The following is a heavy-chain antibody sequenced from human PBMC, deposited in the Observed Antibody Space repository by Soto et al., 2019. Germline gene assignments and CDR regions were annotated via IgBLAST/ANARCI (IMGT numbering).Heavy chain of an antibody. D-gene: IGHD3-10*01. CDR1: GFTFSSYG. CDR2: ISYDGSNK. J-gene: IGHJ4*02. CDR3: AKDAPRAYYYGSGSSASHFDY. Sequence: RLSCAASGFTFSSYGMHWVRQAPGKGLEWVAVISYDGSNKYYADSVKGRFTISRDNSKNTLYLQMNSLRAEDTAVYYCAKDAPRAYYYGSGSSASHFDYWGQGTLVTVSS. V-gene: IGHV3-30*18.